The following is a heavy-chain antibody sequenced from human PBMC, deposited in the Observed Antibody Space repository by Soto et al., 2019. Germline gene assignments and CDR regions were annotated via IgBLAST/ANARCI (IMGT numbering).Heavy chain of an antibody. CDR2: IYYSGNT. D-gene: IGHD5-18*01. J-gene: IGHJ5*02. CDR3: ARVDTATVRSCNCFDP. CDR1: GGSITSGGYY. V-gene: IGHV4-31*03. Sequence: PSETLSLTCTVSGGSITSGGYYWSWIRQHPGQGLEWIGYIYYSGNTYYNPSLRGRVSVSLDTSKKQFSLKLASVTAADSAVYYCARVDTATVRSCNCFDPWGQGILVTVSS.